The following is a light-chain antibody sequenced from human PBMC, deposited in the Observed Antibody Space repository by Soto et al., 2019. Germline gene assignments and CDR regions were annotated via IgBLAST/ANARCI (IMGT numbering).Light chain of an antibody. CDR2: GAT. J-gene: IGKJ4*01. CDR3: XXXXXWPXT. V-gene: IGKV3-15*01. CDR1: QSISNN. Sequence: ETVMTQSPATLSVSPGERATLSCRAGQSISNNLAWYQQKPGQAPRLLIYGATTRATGIPSRFSGSGSGTXXXXXISXXQSXXXXXXXXXXXXXWPXTFGGGTKLEIK.